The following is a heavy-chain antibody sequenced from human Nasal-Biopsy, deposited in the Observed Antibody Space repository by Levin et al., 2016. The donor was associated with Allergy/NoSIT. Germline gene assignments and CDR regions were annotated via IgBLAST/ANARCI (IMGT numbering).Heavy chain of an antibody. J-gene: IGHJ6*02. Sequence: ASVKVSCKASGYTFTSYGISWVRQAPGQGLEWMGWISLNNGDTNFAQKLQGRVTMTTDPSTTTAYMELRSLRSDDTAVYYCARDRGIAAPLTMDVWGQGTTVTVSS. V-gene: IGHV1-18*01. D-gene: IGHD6-13*01. CDR2: ISLNNGDT. CDR1: GYTFTSYG. CDR3: ARDRGIAAPLTMDV.